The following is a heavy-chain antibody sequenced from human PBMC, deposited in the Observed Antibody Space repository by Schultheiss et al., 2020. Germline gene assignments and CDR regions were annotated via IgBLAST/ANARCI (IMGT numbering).Heavy chain of an antibody. CDR1: GFTFSSYS. D-gene: IGHD6-6*01. J-gene: IGHJ4*02. CDR3: ARVGLLAAPGSFDY. V-gene: IGHV3-21*01. CDR2: ITGSSSYM. Sequence: GGSLRLSCAASGFTFSSYSMNWVRQAPGKGLEWVSSITGSSSYMNYADSVKGRFTISRDNAKNSLYLQINSLRAEDTAVYFCARVGLLAAPGSFDYWGQGTLVTVSS.